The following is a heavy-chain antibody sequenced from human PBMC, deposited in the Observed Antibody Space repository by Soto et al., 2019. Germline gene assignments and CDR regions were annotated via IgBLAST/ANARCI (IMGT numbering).Heavy chain of an antibody. CDR1: GYSFSSYG. Sequence: ASVKVSCKASGYSFSSYGITWVRQAPGQGLEWLGWISPYNDDTKYAQRLQGRVTMTTDTSTRTAYMDIRGLRSDDTAIYYCARGGYYDSSGARNYHYYGMDVWRQATTVTVSS. CDR3: ARGGYYDSSGARNYHYYGMDV. CDR2: ISPYNDDT. D-gene: IGHD3-22*01. V-gene: IGHV1-18*01. J-gene: IGHJ6*02.